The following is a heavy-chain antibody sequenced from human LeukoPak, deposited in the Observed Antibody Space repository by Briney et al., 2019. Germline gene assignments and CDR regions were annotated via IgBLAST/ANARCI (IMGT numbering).Heavy chain of an antibody. CDR2: ISDSNTYI. J-gene: IGHJ3*02. V-gene: IGHV3-21*01. CDR1: GFTFSRYC. CDR3: ARSHYYYDSSGYYENDAFDI. D-gene: IGHD3-22*01. Sequence: GGSLRLSCAASGFTFSRYCMNWVRQAPGKGLEWVSSISDSNTYIDYADSVKGRLTISRDNAKNSLFLQMNSLRADDTAVYFCARSHYYYDSSGYYENDAFDIWGQGTMVTVSS.